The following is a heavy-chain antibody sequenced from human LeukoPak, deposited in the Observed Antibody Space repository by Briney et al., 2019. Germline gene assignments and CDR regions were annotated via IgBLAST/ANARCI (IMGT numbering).Heavy chain of an antibody. CDR2: ISAYNGYT. Sequence: ASVKVSCKASGYTFTNYGISWVRQAPGQGLEWMGWISAYNGYTDYAQKLQFRVTMTTDTSTSTAYMELRSLRSDDTAVYYCARGKAVTTEVTQHFQHWGQGTLVTVSS. CDR3: ARGKAVTTEVTQHFQH. CDR1: GYTFTNYG. D-gene: IGHD4-23*01. J-gene: IGHJ1*01. V-gene: IGHV1-18*01.